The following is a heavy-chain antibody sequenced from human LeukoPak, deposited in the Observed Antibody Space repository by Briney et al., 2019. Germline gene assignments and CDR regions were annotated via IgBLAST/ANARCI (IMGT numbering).Heavy chain of an antibody. CDR1: VGSIGPYY. D-gene: IGHD3-16*02. V-gene: IGHV4-59*08. J-gene: IGHJ6*03. Sequence: SETLSLTCTVSVGSIGPYYGSWIRQSPGKGLEWIGYIYVSGSTRYNPYLQSRVTISVDTTRNQFFLKMSSVNAADTAVYYSWRHIGGGIEDMDVWGKGTKVTVSS. CDR3: WRHIGGGIEDMDV. CDR2: IYVSGST.